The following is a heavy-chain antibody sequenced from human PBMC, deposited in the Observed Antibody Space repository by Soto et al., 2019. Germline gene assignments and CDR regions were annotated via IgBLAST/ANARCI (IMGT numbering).Heavy chain of an antibody. D-gene: IGHD1-20*01. CDR2: IERDDDDK. Sequence: LVNPTETLTLTCTLSGFSLTSPGMCVSWIRQPPGKALEWLALIERDDDDKYYSTSLKTRLTISKDTRKNQVVLTMANMDPADTGTYYCARSIRGPRRFNGMDVWGQGTTVTVSS. V-gene: IGHV2-70*13. CDR1: GFSLTSPGMC. J-gene: IGHJ6*02. CDR3: ARSIRGPRRFNGMDV.